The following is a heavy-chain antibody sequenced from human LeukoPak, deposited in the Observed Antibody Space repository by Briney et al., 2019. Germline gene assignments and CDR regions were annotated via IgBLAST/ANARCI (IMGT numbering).Heavy chain of an antibody. CDR3: ARVDIVVVPAARAGDY. CDR2: INPNSGGT. V-gene: IGHV1-2*02. J-gene: IGHJ4*02. D-gene: IGHD2-2*01. CDR1: GYTFTGYY. Sequence: ASVKVSCKASGYTFTGYYMHWVRQAPGQGLEWMRWINPNSGGTNYAQKFQGRVTMTRDTSISTAYMELSRLRSDDTAVYYCARVDIVVVPAARAGDYWGQGTLVTVSS.